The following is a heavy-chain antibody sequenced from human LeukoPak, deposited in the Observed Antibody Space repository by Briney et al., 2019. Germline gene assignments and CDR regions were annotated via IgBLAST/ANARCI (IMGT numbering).Heavy chain of an antibody. V-gene: IGHV4-59*12. CDR2: IYYSGST. Sequence: KPSETLSLTCTVSGGSISSYYWSWIRQPPGKGLEWIGYIYYSGSTNYNPSLKSRVTISVDTSKNQFSLKLSSVTAADTAVYYCARDYGDYVGWFDPWGQGTLVTVST. CDR3: ARDYGDYVGWFDP. J-gene: IGHJ5*02. D-gene: IGHD4-17*01. CDR1: GGSISSYY.